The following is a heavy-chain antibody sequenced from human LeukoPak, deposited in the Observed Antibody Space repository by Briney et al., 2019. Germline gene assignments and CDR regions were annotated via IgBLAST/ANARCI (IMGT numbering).Heavy chain of an antibody. V-gene: IGHV3-30*02. CDR2: IRYDGSDK. D-gene: IGHD5-18*01. CDR1: RFTLSSYG. CDR3: AKDDLGTAFYFDH. J-gene: IGHJ4*02. Sequence: GGSLSLSCAASRFTLSSYGMHWVRQAPARGVEWVAFIRYDGSDKYYADSVNGRFTISRDNSQNTLYLEMTSVRAEGTAVYYCAKDDLGTAFYFDHWGQGTLVTVSS.